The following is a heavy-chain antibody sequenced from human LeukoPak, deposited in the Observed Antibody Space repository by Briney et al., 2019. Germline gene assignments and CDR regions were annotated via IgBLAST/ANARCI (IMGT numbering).Heavy chain of an antibody. D-gene: IGHD2-21*02. CDR2: IHYGANT. CDR3: ARNDAKMVTVDY. CDR1: GVSITSSSYY. V-gene: IGHV4-39*02. Sequence: PSETLSLTCTVSGVSITSSSYYWGWIRQPPGKGPEWIGSIHYGANTYRNPSLKSRVTLSMDTSKNHFSLSLSSVTAADTAVYYCARNDAKMVTVDYWGQGTLVTVSS. J-gene: IGHJ4*02.